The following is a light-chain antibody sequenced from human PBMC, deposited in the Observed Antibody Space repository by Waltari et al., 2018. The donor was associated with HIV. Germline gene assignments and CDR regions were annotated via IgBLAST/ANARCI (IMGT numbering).Light chain of an antibody. V-gene: IGLV1-44*01. CDR2: TNN. Sequence: QSVLTPPPSASGTPGQRVTISCSGTRSNIGSNALNWYQHFTGNAPKLLIHTNNQRPSGVPDRFAGSNSGTSASLAISGLQSEDEADYYCAAWDASLNNWVFGGGTKLTVL. CDR3: AAWDASLNNWV. J-gene: IGLJ3*02. CDR1: RSNIGSNA.